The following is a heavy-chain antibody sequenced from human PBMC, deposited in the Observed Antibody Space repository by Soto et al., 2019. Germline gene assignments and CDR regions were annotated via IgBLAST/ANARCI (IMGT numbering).Heavy chain of an antibody. CDR1: GYTFTDYY. CDR2: INPNSGGA. Sequence: ASVKVSCKASGYTFTDYYIHWVRQAPGQGLECMGWINPNSGGADYAQKFQGRVTVTGDTSITTAYMELTRLRSDDTAGCYCARDHVGVMSSFEIWGQGTMVTVSS. CDR3: ARDHVGVMSSFEI. V-gene: IGHV1-2*02. J-gene: IGHJ3*02. D-gene: IGHD3-16*01.